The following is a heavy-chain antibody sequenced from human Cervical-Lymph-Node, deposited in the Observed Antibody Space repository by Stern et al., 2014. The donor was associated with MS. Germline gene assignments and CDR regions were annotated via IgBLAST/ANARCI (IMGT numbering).Heavy chain of an antibody. D-gene: IGHD2-21*02. Sequence: QMQLVQSGAEVREPGASVKVSCKASGYTFSNFDINWVRQAPGQGLAWVGRIDPNSDTTRYAQKFQGRVTITRDSSISTAYMELSSLRSDDTAVYYCARGREVYMVTDAFDSWGQGTLVTVSS. CDR1: GYTFSNFD. J-gene: IGHJ4*02. V-gene: IGHV1-8*01. CDR3: ARGREVYMVTDAFDS. CDR2: IDPNSDTT.